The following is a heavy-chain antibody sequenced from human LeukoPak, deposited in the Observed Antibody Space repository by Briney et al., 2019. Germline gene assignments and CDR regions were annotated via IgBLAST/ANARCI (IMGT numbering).Heavy chain of an antibody. CDR3: ASTSWSLWSIVVHPNWFDP. CDR1: GYTFTGYY. D-gene: IGHD3-10*01. CDR2: INPNSGGT. J-gene: IGHJ5*02. V-gene: IGHV1-2*06. Sequence: ASVKVSCKASGYTFTGYYIHWMRQAPGQGLEWMGRINPNSGGTNYAQKFQGRVTMARDTSISTAYMELSSLRSEDTAVYYCASTSWSLWSIVVHPNWFDPWGQGTLVTVSS.